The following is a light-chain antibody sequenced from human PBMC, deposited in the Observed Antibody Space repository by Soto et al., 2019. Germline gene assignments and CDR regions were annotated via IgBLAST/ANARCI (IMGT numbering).Light chain of an antibody. Sequence: NFMLTQPHSVSESPGKTVTISCTRSSGSIASNYVQWYQQRPGSAPTPVIYEDNERPSGVPDRFSGSIDSSSNSASLTISGLKTEDEAYYYCQSYDSTNQVFGGGTKVTVL. V-gene: IGLV6-57*04. CDR1: SGSIASNY. CDR3: QSYDSTNQV. J-gene: IGLJ3*02. CDR2: EDN.